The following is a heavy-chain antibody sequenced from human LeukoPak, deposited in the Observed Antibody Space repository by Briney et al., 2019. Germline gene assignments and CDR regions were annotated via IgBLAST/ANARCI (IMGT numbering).Heavy chain of an antibody. CDR3: PAPGVPPPTYYFPY. V-gene: IGHV3-30*02. Sequence: QSGGSLRLSCAASGFTFSTYGMHWVRQAPGKGLEWVAFIRYDGSNKYYADSVKGRFTISRDNSKNTVYLQMSSLRAEDTAVYYCPAPGVPPPTYYFPYWAQEPLVTVSS. J-gene: IGHJ4*02. D-gene: IGHD2-2*01. CDR1: GFTFSTYG. CDR2: IRYDGSNK.